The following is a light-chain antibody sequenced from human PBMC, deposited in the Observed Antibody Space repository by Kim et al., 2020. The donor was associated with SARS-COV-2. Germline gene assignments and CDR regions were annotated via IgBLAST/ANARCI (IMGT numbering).Light chain of an antibody. V-gene: IGKV1-39*01. CDR2: AAS. CDR1: QSISSY. Sequence: DIQMTQSPSSLSASVGDRVTITCRASQSISSYLNWYQQKPGKAPKLLIYAASSLQSGVPSRFGGSGSGTDFTLTISSLQPEDFATYYCQQSYSTPLTFGGGTKLEIK. J-gene: IGKJ4*01. CDR3: QQSYSTPLT.